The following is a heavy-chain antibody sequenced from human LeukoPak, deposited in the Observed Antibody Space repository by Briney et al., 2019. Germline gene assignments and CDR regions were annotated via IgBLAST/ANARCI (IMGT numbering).Heavy chain of an antibody. CDR1: GGSFSVYY. CDR2: INHSGST. Sequence: SETLSLTCAVYGGSFSVYYWSWIRQPPGKGLEWIGEINHSGSTNYNPSLKSRVTISVDTSKNQFSLKLSSVTAADTAVYYPIGYCSSTSCYNWFDPWGQGTLVTVSS. V-gene: IGHV4-34*01. J-gene: IGHJ5*02. D-gene: IGHD2-2*01. CDR3: IGYCSSTSCYNWFDP.